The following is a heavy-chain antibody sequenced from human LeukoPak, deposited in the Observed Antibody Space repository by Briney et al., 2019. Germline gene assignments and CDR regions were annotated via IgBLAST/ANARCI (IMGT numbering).Heavy chain of an antibody. J-gene: IGHJ5*02. V-gene: IGHV1-69*05. CDR3: ARDRYCTNGVCYNDWFDP. Sequence: SVKVSCKASGGTFSSYAISWERQAPGQGLEWMGGIIPIFGTANYAQKFQGRVTITTDESTSTAYMELSSLRSEDTAVYHCARDRYCTNGVCYNDWFDPWGQGTLVTVSS. CDR2: IIPIFGTA. CDR1: GGTFSSYA. D-gene: IGHD2-8*01.